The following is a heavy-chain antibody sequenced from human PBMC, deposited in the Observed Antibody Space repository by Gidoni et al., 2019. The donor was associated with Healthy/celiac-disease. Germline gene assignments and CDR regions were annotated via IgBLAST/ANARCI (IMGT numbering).Heavy chain of an antibody. Sequence: QVQLQESGPGLVKSSETLSLTCTVPGGSISSYYWSWIRQHPGKGLEWIGYIYYSGSTNYNPSLKSRVTISVDTSKNQFSLKLSSVTAADTAVYYCARVLSYVGLDYWGQGTLVTVSS. V-gene: IGHV4-59*01. D-gene: IGHD1-26*01. J-gene: IGHJ4*02. CDR3: ARVLSYVGLDY. CDR1: GGSISSYY. CDR2: IYYSGST.